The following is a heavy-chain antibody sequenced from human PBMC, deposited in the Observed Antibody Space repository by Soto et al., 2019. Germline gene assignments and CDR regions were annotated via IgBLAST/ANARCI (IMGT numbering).Heavy chain of an antibody. CDR3: ARGRDGYNPDY. D-gene: IGHD5-12*01. CDR2: IWYDGSIK. J-gene: IGHJ4*02. CDR1: GFTFRNYG. Sequence: QVQLVESGGGVVQPGRSLRLSCAASGFTFRNYGMHWVRQAPGKGLEWMAVIWYDGSIKDHADSVKGRFTISRDNSKNTLYLQMNSLRDEDTAVYYCARGRDGYNPDYWGQGTLVTVSS. V-gene: IGHV3-33*01.